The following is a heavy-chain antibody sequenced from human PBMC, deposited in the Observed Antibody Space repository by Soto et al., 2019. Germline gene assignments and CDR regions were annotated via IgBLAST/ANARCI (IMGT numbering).Heavy chain of an antibody. CDR2: IHPSGGGS. CDR1: GYTLNTYY. J-gene: IGHJ4*02. Sequence: QVQLVQSGAEVKKPGASVKVSCKPSGYTLNTYYLHWVRQAPGQGLEWMGIIHPSGGGSTYAQKFRGKVPMTGDTPTGTVFMELSSRRSADTAVYYWARGGHIGVVTASFDYWGQGTLVTVSS. CDR3: ARGGHIGVVTASFDY. D-gene: IGHD2-21*02. V-gene: IGHV1-46*02.